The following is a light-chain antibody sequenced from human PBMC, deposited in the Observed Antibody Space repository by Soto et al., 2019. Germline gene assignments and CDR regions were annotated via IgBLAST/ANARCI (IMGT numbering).Light chain of an antibody. CDR3: QQSWT. J-gene: IGKJ1*01. Sequence: EIVMTQSPATLSVSTGERATLSCRASQSVSSNLAWYQQKPGQAPRLLISGASTRATGIPARFSGSGSGTEFTLTISSLQPDDFATYYCQQSWTFGQGTKVDIK. V-gene: IGKV3-15*01. CDR1: QSVSSN. CDR2: GAS.